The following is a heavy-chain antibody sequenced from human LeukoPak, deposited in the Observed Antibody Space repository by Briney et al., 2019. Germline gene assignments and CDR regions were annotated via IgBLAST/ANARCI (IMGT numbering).Heavy chain of an antibody. Sequence: EGSLRLSCAASGFTVSSNYMSWVRQAPGKGLEWVSVIYSGGSTYYADSVKGRFTISRDNSKNTLYLQMNSLRAEDTAVYHCARDIVVVPGAKIYYYYGMDVWGQGTTVTVSS. CDR2: IYSGGST. CDR3: ARDIVVVPGAKIYYYYGMDV. J-gene: IGHJ6*02. D-gene: IGHD2-2*01. V-gene: IGHV3-53*01. CDR1: GFTVSSNY.